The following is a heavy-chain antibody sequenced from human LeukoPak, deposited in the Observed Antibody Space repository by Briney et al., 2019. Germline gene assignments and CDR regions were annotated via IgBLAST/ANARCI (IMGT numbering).Heavy chain of an antibody. CDR2: ISYDGSNK. CDR3: ARDYTAADYYFDY. CDR1: GFTFSSYA. Sequence: PGGSLRLFCAPSGFTFSSYAMHSVRQAPGKGLEWVAVISYDGSNKYYAASVKGRFTISRDNSKNTLYLQMNSLRAEDTAVYYCARDYTAADYYFDYWGQGTLVTVSS. D-gene: IGHD2-2*01. V-gene: IGHV3-30*01. J-gene: IGHJ4*02.